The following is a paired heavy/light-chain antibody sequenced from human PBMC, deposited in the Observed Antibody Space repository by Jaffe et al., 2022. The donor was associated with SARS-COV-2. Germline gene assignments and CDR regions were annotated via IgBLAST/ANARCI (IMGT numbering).Light chain of an antibody. CDR3: QQYNNWPRLT. CDR2: GAS. CDR1: QSVSSN. J-gene: IGKJ4*01. V-gene: IGKV3-15*01. Sequence: EIVMTQSPATLSVSPGERATLSCRASQSVSSNLAWYQQKPGQAPRLLIYGASTRATGIPARFSGSGSGTEFTLTISSLQSEDFAVYYCQQYNNWPRLTFGGGTKVEIK.
Heavy chain of an antibody. J-gene: IGHJ4*02. D-gene: IGHD6-19*01. Sequence: QVQLVQSGAEVKKPGSSVKVSCKASGGTFSSYAISWVRQAPGQGLEWMGGIIPIFGTANYAQKFQGRVTITADESTSTAYMELSSLRSEDTAVYYCASRYSSGRSAGYYFDYWGQGTLVTVSS. V-gene: IGHV1-69*01. CDR3: ASRYSSGRSAGYYFDY. CDR1: GGTFSSYA. CDR2: IIPIFGTA.